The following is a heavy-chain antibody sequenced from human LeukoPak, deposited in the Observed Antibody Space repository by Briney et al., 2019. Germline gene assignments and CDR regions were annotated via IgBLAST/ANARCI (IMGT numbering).Heavy chain of an antibody. Sequence: SETLSLTCSVSDYSISSGYYWGWIRQPPGKGLEWIGYIYYSGSTNYNPSLKSRVTISVDTSKNQFSLKLNSVTAADTAVYYCARGDYYYGSRSFDHWGQGTLVTVSS. D-gene: IGHD3-10*01. CDR1: DYSISSGYY. CDR3: ARGDYYYGSRSFDH. J-gene: IGHJ4*02. CDR2: IYYSGST. V-gene: IGHV4-61*05.